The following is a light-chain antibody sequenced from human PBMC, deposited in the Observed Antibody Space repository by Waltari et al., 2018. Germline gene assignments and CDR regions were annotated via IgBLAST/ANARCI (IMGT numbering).Light chain of an antibody. CDR1: GSAAGASES. J-gene: IGLJ2*01. CDR2: DVT. V-gene: IGLV2-14*03. CDR3: SSQTLDGLVL. Sequence: QSALTQPASVSGSPGQSITISCSGLGSAAGASESVSWHQHHPAKPPQVIIYDVTHPPSGVSDRFSASKPANTASLTISRLQPEDEADYYCSSQTLDGLVLFGGGTRLTVL.